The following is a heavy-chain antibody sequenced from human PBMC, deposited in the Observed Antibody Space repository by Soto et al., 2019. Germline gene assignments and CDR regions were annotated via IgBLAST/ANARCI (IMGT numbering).Heavy chain of an antibody. J-gene: IGHJ4*02. CDR3: ARGPHSDWLIAGH. Sequence: PSETLSLTCAVYGGSFSGYYWTWIRQPPGTGLEWIGEINHSGSTNYNPSLKGRVTISVDTSKNQFSLMLTSVTAADTAVYYCARGPHSDWLIAGHWGPGTLVTVSS. V-gene: IGHV4-34*01. CDR1: GGSFSGYY. CDR2: INHSGST. D-gene: IGHD6-19*01.